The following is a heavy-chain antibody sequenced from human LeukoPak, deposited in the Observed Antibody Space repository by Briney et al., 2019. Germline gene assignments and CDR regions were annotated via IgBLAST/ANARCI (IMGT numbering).Heavy chain of an antibody. V-gene: IGHV3-21*01. D-gene: IGHD2-2*01. CDR3: ARGIVIIPAGVTDY. Sequence: PGGSLRLSCAASGFTFSSYSMNWVRQAPGKGLEWVSSISSSSNYIYYADSVRGRFTISRDNAKNSLYLQMNSLRAEDTAVYFCARGIVIIPAGVTDYWGQGTLVTVSS. J-gene: IGHJ4*02. CDR1: GFTFSSYS. CDR2: ISSSSNYI.